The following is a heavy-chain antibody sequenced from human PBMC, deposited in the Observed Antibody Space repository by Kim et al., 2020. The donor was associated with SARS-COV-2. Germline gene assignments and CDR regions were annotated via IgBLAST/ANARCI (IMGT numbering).Heavy chain of an antibody. J-gene: IGHJ4*02. D-gene: IGHD5-18*01. V-gene: IGHV5-51*01. CDR3: ARLVDTAMVPRRYYFDY. CDR1: GYSFTSYW. CDR2: IYPGDSDT. Sequence: GESLKISCKGSGYSFTSYWIGWVRQMPGKGLEWMGIIYPGDSDTRYSPSFQGQVTISADKSISTAYLQWSSLKASDTAMYYCARLVDTAMVPRRYYFDYWGQGTLVTVSS.